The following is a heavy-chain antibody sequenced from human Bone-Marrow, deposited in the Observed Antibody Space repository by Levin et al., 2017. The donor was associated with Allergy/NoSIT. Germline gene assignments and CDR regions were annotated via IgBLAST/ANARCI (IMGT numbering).Heavy chain of an antibody. V-gene: IGHV3-20*01. Sequence: PGESLKISCAASGFTFDEYGMDWVRQAPGKGPEWVSGINWNGGINGYADSVKGRFTISRDNAKNSLYLQMNSLRPEDTALYHCAREGHCSGGSCYPDYWGQGTLVTVSS. J-gene: IGHJ4*02. CDR1: GFTFDEYG. CDR3: AREGHCSGGSCYPDY. CDR2: INWNGGIN. D-gene: IGHD2-15*01.